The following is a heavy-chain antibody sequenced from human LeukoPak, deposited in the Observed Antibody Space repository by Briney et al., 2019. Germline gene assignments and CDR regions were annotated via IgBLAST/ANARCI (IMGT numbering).Heavy chain of an antibody. J-gene: IGHJ3*02. CDR2: ISSSGSYI. D-gene: IGHD3-10*01. CDR3: ARGGSLWFGEGPDAFDI. V-gene: IGHV3-21*01. CDR1: GFTFSSYS. Sequence: PGGSLRLSCAASGFTFSSYSMNWVRQAPGKGLEWVSSISSSGSYIYYADSVKGRFTISRDNAKNSLYLQMNSLRAEDTAVYYCARGGSLWFGEGPDAFDIWGQGTMVTVSS.